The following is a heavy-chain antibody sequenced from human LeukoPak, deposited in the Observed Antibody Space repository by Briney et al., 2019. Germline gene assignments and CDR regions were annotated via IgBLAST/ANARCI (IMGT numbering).Heavy chain of an antibody. Sequence: PSETLSLTCTVSGGSISSGGYYWSWIRQHPGKGLEWIGYIYYSGSTYYNPSLKSRVTMPVDTSKNQFSLKLSFVTAADTAVYYCARGYGSGSYDYWGQGTLVTVSP. CDR2: IYYSGST. CDR1: GGSISSGGYY. CDR3: ARGYGSGSYDY. V-gene: IGHV4-31*03. J-gene: IGHJ4*02. D-gene: IGHD3-10*01.